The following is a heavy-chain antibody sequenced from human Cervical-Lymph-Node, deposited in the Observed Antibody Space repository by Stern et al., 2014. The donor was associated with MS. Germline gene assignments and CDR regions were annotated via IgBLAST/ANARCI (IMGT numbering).Heavy chain of an antibody. CDR1: GGTFSNSG. CDR2: MIRLFGTT. J-gene: IGHJ4*02. D-gene: IGHD1-26*01. V-gene: IGHV1-69*06. CDR3: ARDLGVGPTAY. Sequence: VQLVQSGAEVRKPGSSVKVSCKASGGTFSNSGISWVREAHGQGLEWMGGMIRLFGTTNYTQKFQGRVTITADKSTGTAFLELRSLTSDDTAVYYCARDLGVGPTAYWGQGTLVTVSS.